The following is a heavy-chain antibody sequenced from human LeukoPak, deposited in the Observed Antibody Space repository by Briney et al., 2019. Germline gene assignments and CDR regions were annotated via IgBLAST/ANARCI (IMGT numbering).Heavy chain of an antibody. CDR2: ITGSHGRT. CDR3: TKDPNGDYVGAFDL. J-gene: IGHJ5*02. Sequence: QPGGSLRLSCAASGFTFSSFAMTWVRRAPGKGLEWVSSITGSHGRTYNTDSVKGRFTISRDNSQNTLYLQMNSLTAEDTAVYYCTKDPNGDYVGAFDLWGQGTLVTVSS. V-gene: IGHV3-23*01. D-gene: IGHD4-17*01. CDR1: GFTFSSFA.